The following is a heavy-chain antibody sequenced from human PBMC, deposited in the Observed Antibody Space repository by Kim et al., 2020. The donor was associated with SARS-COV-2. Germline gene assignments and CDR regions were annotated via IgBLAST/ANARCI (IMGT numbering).Heavy chain of an antibody. D-gene: IGHD1-7*01. CDR3: ANSGQKLGPHLSFAAFDI. J-gene: IGHJ3*02. Sequence: KGRFTISRDNSKNTLYLQMNSLRAEDTAVYYCANSGQKLGPHLSFAAFDIWGQGTMVTVSS. V-gene: IGHV3-23*01.